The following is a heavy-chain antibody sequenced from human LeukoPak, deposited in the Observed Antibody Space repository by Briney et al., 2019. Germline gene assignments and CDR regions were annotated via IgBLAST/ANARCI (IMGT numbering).Heavy chain of an antibody. CDR3: AKVGYCDAGPCYFDS. CDR2: IYHSGST. J-gene: IGHJ4*02. Sequence: PSQTLSLTCTVSGGSISSGGYYWSWIRQPPGKGLEWIGYIYHSGSTYYNPSLNSRVTLSVDTSKNQFSLELNSVTAADTAVYYCAKVGYCDAGPCYFDSWGQGTLVTVSS. V-gene: IGHV4-30-2*01. CDR1: GGSISSGGYY. D-gene: IGHD2-15*01.